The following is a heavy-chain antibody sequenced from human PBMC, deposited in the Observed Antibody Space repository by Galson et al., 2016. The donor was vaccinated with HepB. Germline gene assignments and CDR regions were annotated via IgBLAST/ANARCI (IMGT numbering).Heavy chain of an antibody. V-gene: IGHV3-23*01. CDR1: GFTFSTYP. CDR3: VKYVGLDGFDY. Sequence: SLRLSCAASGFTFSTYPMGWVRQAPGKAPEWVSGINAGGNNSYYSDSVKGRFAISRDNSKNTLYLQLDNLRGEDTAVYYCVKYVGLDGFDYWGQGTLVIVSS. CDR2: INAGGNNS. D-gene: IGHD3/OR15-3a*01. J-gene: IGHJ4*02.